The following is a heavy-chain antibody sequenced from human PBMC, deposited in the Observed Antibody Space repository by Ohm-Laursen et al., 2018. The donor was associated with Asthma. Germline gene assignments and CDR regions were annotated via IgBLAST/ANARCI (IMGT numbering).Heavy chain of an antibody. CDR2: MSYDGTNK. V-gene: IGHV3-30-3*01. CDR1: GFNFNSSA. Sequence: SLRLSCAASGFNFNSSAMHWVRQAPGKGLEWVAVMSYDGTNKYHAASVQGRFTISRDNSKSTLFLQMDSLRAEDTALYYCARIGPEWELPGREYSLIHWGQGTLVTVSS. J-gene: IGHJ1*01. D-gene: IGHD1-26*01. CDR3: ARIGPEWELPGREYSLIH.